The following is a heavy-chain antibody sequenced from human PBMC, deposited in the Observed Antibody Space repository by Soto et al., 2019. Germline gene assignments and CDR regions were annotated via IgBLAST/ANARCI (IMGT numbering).Heavy chain of an antibody. J-gene: IGHJ4*02. CDR2: ISGSGGST. V-gene: IGHV3-23*01. CDR3: AKDLWGSNYYGSGSYYNLGDY. D-gene: IGHD3-10*01. Sequence: GGSLRLSCAASGFTFSSYAMSWVRQAPGKGLEWVSAISGSGGSTYYADSVKGRFTISRDNSKNTLYLQMNSLRAEDTAVYYCAKDLWGSNYYGSGSYYNLGDYWGQGTLVTVSS. CDR1: GFTFSSYA.